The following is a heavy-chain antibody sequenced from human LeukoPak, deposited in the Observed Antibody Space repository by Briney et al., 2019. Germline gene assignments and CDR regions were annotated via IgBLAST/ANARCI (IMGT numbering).Heavy chain of an antibody. CDR3: ARSGYSGYETDY. CDR1: GYIFTNYW. CDR2: IYPADSDT. J-gene: IGHJ4*02. Sequence: GESLQISCRGFGYIFTNYWIAWVRQLPGKGLEWMGIIYPADSDTRYSPSFQGQVTISADKSTSTAYLQWSSLKASDTAMYYCARSGYSGYETDYWGQGTLVTVSS. D-gene: IGHD5-12*01. V-gene: IGHV5-51*01.